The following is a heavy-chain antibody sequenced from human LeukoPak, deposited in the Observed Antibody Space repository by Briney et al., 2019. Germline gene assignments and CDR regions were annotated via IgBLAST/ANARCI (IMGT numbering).Heavy chain of an antibody. D-gene: IGHD3-9*01. CDR3: QKPAYDILTGYYNDYFDY. J-gene: IGHJ4*02. CDR1: GYRFTSYW. V-gene: IGHV5-51*01. CDR2: IYPSDSDV. Sequence: GESLKISCKASGYRFTSYWIGWVRQMPGKALEWVGIIYPSDSDVRYSPSFQGQVTISADKSINTAYLQWSSLKASDTAMYYSQKPAYDILTGYYNDYFDYWGQGTLVTVSS.